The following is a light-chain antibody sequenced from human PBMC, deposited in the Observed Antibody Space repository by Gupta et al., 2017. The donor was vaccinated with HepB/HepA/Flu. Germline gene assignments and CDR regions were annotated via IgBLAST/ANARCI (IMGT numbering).Light chain of an antibody. J-gene: IGKJ1*01. Sequence: DIQMTQSPSILSASVGDRVTITCRASQNINIYLAWYQQKPGKAPKLLIYKASNVESGVPSRFRGRGSGTEFTLTISSLQPDEFATYYCQQEGDRSRSFGQGTKVEVK. V-gene: IGKV1-5*03. CDR1: QNINIY. CDR3: QQEGDRSRS. CDR2: KAS.